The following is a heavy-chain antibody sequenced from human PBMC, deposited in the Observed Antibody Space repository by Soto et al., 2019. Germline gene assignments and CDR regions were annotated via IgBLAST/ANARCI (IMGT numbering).Heavy chain of an antibody. J-gene: IGHJ6*02. Sequence: QVQLVESGGGVVQPGRSLRLSCAASGYTFSSYGMHWVRQAPGKGLEWVAVIWYDGSNKYYADSVKGRFTISRDNSKNTVSLPNISLRAADQAVYYRASALNHYASGSYPHSMDVWGQGTTVTVSS. D-gene: IGHD3-10*01. CDR1: GYTFSSYG. CDR3: ASALNHYASGSYPHSMDV. V-gene: IGHV3-33*01. CDR2: IWYDGSNK.